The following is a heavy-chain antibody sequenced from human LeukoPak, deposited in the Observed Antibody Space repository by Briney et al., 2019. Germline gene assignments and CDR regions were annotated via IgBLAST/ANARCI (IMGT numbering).Heavy chain of an antibody. CDR3: ARGHRRGGAFDI. CDR2: INPGRGNT. CDR1: GYTFGSYY. D-gene: IGHD6-25*01. V-gene: IGHV1-46*01. Sequence: ASVKVSCKTSGYTFGSYYMHWVRQAPGQGLEWMGMINPGRGNTNYAETFQGRVTMTRDTSTRSVYMELSSLRSEDTAVYYCARGHRRGGAFDIWGQGTMVTVSS. J-gene: IGHJ3*02.